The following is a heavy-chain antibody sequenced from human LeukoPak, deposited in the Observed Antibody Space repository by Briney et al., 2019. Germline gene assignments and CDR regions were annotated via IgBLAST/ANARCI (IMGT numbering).Heavy chain of an antibody. Sequence: PGGSLRLFCAASGFTFSSYSMNWVRQAPGKGLEWVSYISSSSSTIYYADSVKGRFTISRDNAKNSLYLQMNSLRVEDTAIYYCAKVAHYYYGSESYYFFEHWGQGTPVTASS. J-gene: IGHJ4*02. D-gene: IGHD3-10*01. CDR1: GFTFSSYS. CDR3: AKVAHYYYGSESYYFFEH. CDR2: ISSSSSTI. V-gene: IGHV3-48*04.